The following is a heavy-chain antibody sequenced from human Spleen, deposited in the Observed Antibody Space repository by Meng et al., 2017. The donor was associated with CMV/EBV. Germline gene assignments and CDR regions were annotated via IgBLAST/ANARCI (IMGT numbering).Heavy chain of an antibody. CDR1: GGSVSSGSYY. CDR2: INHSGST. J-gene: IGHJ4*02. D-gene: IGHD3-10*01. Sequence: SETLSLTCTVSGGSVSSGSYYWSWIRQPPGKGLEWIGEINHSGSTNYNPSLKSRVTISVDTSKNQFSLKLSSVTAADTAVYYCSIRGGQRGYFDYWGQGTLVTVSS. CDR3: SIRGGQRGYFDY. V-gene: IGHV4-61*01.